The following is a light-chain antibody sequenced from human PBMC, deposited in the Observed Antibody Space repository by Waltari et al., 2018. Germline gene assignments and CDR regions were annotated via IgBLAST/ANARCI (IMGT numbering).Light chain of an antibody. V-gene: IGLV3-19*01. CDR2: GQN. Sequence: SSELTQDPAVSVALGQTVRVTCQGDIFRASYASWYQQKPGQAPKLVVYGQNNRPSGIPDRFSGSGSRTTASLTITGAQAEDEAVYYCNSRDRNGDLYVFGSGTKVTVL. CDR3: NSRDRNGDLYV. CDR1: IFRASY. J-gene: IGLJ1*01.